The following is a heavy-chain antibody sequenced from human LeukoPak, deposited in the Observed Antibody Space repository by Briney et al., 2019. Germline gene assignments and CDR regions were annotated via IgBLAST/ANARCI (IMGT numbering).Heavy chain of an antibody. CDR2: INHSGST. Sequence: SETLSLTCAVYGGSFSGYYWSWIRQPPGKGLEWIGEINHSGSTNYNPSLKSRVTTSVDTSKNQFSLKLSSVTAADTAVYYCARYSSSSGGMDVWGQGTTVTVSS. D-gene: IGHD6-6*01. CDR1: GGSFSGYY. J-gene: IGHJ6*02. V-gene: IGHV4-34*01. CDR3: ARYSSSSGGMDV.